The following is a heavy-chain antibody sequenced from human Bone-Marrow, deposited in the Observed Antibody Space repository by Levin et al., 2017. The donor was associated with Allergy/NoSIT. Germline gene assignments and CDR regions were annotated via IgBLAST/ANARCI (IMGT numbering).Heavy chain of an antibody. D-gene: IGHD2-2*01. CDR1: GYTFTGYY. CDR2: INPNSGGT. CDR3: AREYCSSTSCYGLPYYYGMDV. V-gene: IGHV1-2*02. Sequence: ASVKVSCKASGYTFTGYYMHWVRQAPGQGLEWMGWINPNSGGTNYAQKFQGRVTMTRDTSISTAYMELSRLRSDDTAVYYCAREYCSSTSCYGLPYYYGMDVWGQGTTVTVSS. J-gene: IGHJ6*02.